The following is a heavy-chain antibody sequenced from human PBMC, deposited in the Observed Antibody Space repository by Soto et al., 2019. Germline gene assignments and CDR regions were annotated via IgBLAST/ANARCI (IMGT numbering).Heavy chain of an antibody. CDR3: ASVGAATGAGSPGDYYYGMDV. J-gene: IGHJ6*02. CDR1: GFTFRSYE. CDR2: MSSSGSSI. V-gene: IGHV3-48*03. D-gene: IGHD6-19*01. Sequence: PGGFRRVSCTASGFTFRSYEMIWDRQAPGKGLEWVAYMSSSGSSIYYADSVRGRFNISRDNAKNSLYLQMNSMRAEDTAVYYCASVGAATGAGSPGDYYYGMDVWGQGTTVTVSS.